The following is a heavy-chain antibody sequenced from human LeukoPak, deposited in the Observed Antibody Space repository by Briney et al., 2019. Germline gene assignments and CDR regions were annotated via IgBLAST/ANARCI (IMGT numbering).Heavy chain of an antibody. CDR2: INHSGST. J-gene: IGHJ4*02. Sequence: PSETLSLTCAVYGGSFSGYYWSWIRQPPGRGLGWIGEINHSGSTNYNPSLKSRVTISVDTSKNQFSLKLSSVTAADTAVYYCARAGRGLDYWGQGTLVTVSS. CDR1: GGSFSGYY. V-gene: IGHV4-34*01. CDR3: ARAGRGLDY.